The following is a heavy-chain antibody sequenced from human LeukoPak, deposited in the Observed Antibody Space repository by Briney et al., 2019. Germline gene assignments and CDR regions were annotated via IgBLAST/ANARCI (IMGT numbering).Heavy chain of an antibody. CDR3: AKDISFVVPATTSYGMDV. CDR1: GFTFSSYA. D-gene: IGHD2-2*01. Sequence: GGSLRLSCAASGFTFSSYAMSWVRQAPGKGLEWVSGISWNSGSIGYADSVKGRFTISRDNAKNSLYLQMNSLRAEDTALYYCAKDISFVVPATTSYGMDVWGQGTTVTVSS. CDR2: ISWNSGSI. J-gene: IGHJ6*02. V-gene: IGHV3-9*01.